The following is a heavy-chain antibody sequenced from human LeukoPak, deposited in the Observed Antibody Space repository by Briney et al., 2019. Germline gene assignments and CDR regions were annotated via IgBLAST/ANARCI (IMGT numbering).Heavy chain of an antibody. Sequence: SETLSLTCTASGGSINNSYWSWIRQPPGKGLEWIGYIYHSGSTNYNPSLKSRVTMSVDTSRNQFSLKLSSVTAADTAVYYCARDPDGNNWFDPWGQGTLVTVSS. J-gene: IGHJ5*02. V-gene: IGHV4-59*01. CDR1: GGSINNSY. CDR3: ARDPDGNNWFDP. D-gene: IGHD1-14*01. CDR2: IYHSGST.